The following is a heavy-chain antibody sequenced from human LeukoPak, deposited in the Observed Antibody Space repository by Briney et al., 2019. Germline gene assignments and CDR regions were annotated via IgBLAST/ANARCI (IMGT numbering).Heavy chain of an antibody. Sequence: SETLSLTCTVSGYSISSGYYWGWIRQSPGKGLEWIGSIFHSGSTYYNPSLKSQVTISVDTSKNQFSLKLRSVTAADTAIYYCARDQACSTGVCSFFDYWGQGTLVTVSS. D-gene: IGHD2-8*01. V-gene: IGHV4-38-2*02. CDR1: GYSISSGYY. CDR3: ARDQACSTGVCSFFDY. J-gene: IGHJ4*02. CDR2: IFHSGST.